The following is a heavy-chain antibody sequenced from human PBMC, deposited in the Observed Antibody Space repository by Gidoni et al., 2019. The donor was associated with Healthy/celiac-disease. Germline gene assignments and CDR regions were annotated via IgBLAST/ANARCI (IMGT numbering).Heavy chain of an antibody. D-gene: IGHD2-2*01. CDR2: IDPSDSYT. V-gene: IGHV5-10-1*03. Sequence: EVQLVPSGAAVKKPGESLRISCMGSGYSFTTYWISWVRQMPGKGLEWMGRIDPSDSYTNYSPSFQGHVTISADKSISTAYLQWSSLKASDTAMYYCAVSGGIVVVPAAMDAFDIWGQGTMVTVSS. J-gene: IGHJ3*02. CDR3: AVSGGIVVVPAAMDAFDI. CDR1: GYSFTTYW.